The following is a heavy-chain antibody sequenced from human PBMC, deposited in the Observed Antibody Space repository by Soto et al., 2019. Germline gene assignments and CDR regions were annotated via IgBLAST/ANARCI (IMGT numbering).Heavy chain of an antibody. CDR2: INHSGST. V-gene: IGHV4-34*01. J-gene: IGHJ4*02. CDR3: ARAQVYGDYQYYFDY. CDR1: GGSFSGYY. D-gene: IGHD4-17*01. Sequence: SETLSLTCAVYGGSFSGYYWSWIRQPPGKGLEWIGEINHSGSTNYNPSLKSRVTISVDTSKNQFSLKLSSVTAADTAVYYCARAQVYGDYQYYFDYWGQGTLVTVSS.